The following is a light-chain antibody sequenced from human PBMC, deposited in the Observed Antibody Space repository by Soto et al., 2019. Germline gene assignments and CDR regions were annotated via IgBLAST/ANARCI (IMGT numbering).Light chain of an antibody. V-gene: IGKV1-39*01. Sequence: DVQMTQSPSSLSASVGDRVTITCRASQSTRNNLNWYQQKPGKAPNLLIYAASSLPSGVPSRFSGSGSGTDFTLTISSLQPEDFATYYCQQGDSAPFTFGQGTKVDI. CDR2: AAS. J-gene: IGKJ2*01. CDR1: QSTRNN. CDR3: QQGDSAPFT.